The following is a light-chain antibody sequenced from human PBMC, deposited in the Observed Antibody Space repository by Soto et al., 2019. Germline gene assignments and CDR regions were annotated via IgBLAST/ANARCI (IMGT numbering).Light chain of an antibody. CDR1: QSISSW. CDR2: DAS. J-gene: IGKJ1*01. Sequence: IQMTQSPSTLSASVGDRVTITCRASQSISSWLAWYQQKPGKAPKLLIYDASSLESGVPSRFSGSGSRTEFTLTISSLQPDDFATYYCQQYNTYSGTFGQGTKVEIK. CDR3: QQYNTYSGT. V-gene: IGKV1-5*01.